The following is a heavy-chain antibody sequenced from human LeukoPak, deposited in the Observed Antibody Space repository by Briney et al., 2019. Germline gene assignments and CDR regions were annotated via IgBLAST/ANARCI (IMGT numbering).Heavy chain of an antibody. D-gene: IGHD5-12*01. CDR3: ARDGGVATIYYYFDY. V-gene: IGHV3-48*01. J-gene: IGHJ4*02. CDR2: ISSSGSTI. CDR1: GFTFSSHS. Sequence: GGSLRLSCAASGFTFSSHSMNWVRQAPGKGLEWVSYISSSGSTIYYADSVKGRFSISRDNAKNSLHLQMNSLRAEDTAVYYCARDGGVATIYYYFDYWGQGTLVTVSS.